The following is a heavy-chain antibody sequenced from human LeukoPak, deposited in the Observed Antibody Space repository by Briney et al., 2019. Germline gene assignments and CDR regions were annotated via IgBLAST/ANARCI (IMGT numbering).Heavy chain of an antibody. J-gene: IGHJ6*03. D-gene: IGHD6-13*01. CDR2: ISWNSGSI. CDR3: AKDSAAGTPYYYYMDV. CDR1: GFTFDDYA. V-gene: IGHV3-9*01. Sequence: PGGSLRLSCAASGFTFDDYAMHWVRQAPGKGLEWVSAISWNSGSIGYADSVKGRFTISRDNAKNSLYLQMNSLRADDTALYYCAKDSAAGTPYYYYMDVWGKGTTVTISS.